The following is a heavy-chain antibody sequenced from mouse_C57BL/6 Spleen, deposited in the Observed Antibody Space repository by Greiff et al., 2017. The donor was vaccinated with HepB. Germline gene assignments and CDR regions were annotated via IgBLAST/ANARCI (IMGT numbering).Heavy chain of an antibody. V-gene: IGHV5-4*01. CDR2: ISDGGSYT. CDR3: ARDKTTVGFDY. J-gene: IGHJ2*01. CDR1: GFTFSSYA. D-gene: IGHD1-1*01. Sequence: DVKLVESGGGLVKPGGSLKLSCAASGFTFSSYAMSWVRQTPEKRLEWVATISDGGSYTYYPDNVKGRFTISRDNAKNNLYLQMSHLKSEDTAMYYCARDKTTVGFDYWGQGTTLTVSS.